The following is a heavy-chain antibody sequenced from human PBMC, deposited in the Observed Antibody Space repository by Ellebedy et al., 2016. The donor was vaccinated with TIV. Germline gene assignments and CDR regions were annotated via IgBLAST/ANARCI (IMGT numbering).Heavy chain of an antibody. Sequence: SETLSLXXTVSGGSISNYYWSWIRQTPGKGLEWIGYIYYSGSTEYNPSLKSRVTISVDTSKNQFSLKLSSVTAADTAMYYCATQRPSLAFDLWGQGSLVTVS. D-gene: IGHD6-6*01. CDR2: IYYSGST. CDR1: GGSISNYY. V-gene: IGHV4-59*08. J-gene: IGHJ4*02. CDR3: ATQRPSLAFDL.